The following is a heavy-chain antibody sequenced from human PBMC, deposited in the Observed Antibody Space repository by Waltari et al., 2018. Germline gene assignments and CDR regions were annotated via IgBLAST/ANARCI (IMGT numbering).Heavy chain of an antibody. CDR3: ARAKSLKYTSSSFDN. V-gene: IGHV4-34*01. CDR2: INHRGST. D-gene: IGHD6-6*01. CDR1: GGSFSGYH. Sequence: QVQLQQWGAGLLKPSGTLSLTCAVPGGSFSGYHWSWIRQSPGKGLEWIGEINHRGSTNYNPSLKSRVSMSVDTSNNRFSLKLSSVTAADTAVYYCARAKSLKYTSSSFDNWGQGTPVTGSS. J-gene: IGHJ4*02.